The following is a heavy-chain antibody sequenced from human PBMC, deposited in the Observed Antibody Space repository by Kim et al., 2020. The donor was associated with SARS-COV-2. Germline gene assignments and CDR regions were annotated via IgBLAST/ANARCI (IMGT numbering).Heavy chain of an antibody. CDR2: INSDSGAT. CDR3: SREDY. V-gene: IGHV1-2*02. Sequence: ASVKVSCKASEYTFTGYYFHWVRQAPGQGLEWMGWINSDSGATNYAQNFQGRVTVTRDTSISTPYMELSGLTSDDTAVYYCSREDYWGQGTLVTVSS. CDR1: EYTFTGYY. J-gene: IGHJ4*02.